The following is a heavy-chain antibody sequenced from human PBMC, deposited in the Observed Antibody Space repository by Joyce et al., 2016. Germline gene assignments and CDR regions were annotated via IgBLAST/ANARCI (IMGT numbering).Heavy chain of an antibody. J-gene: IGHJ4*02. CDR2: INTSNGNT. Sequence: QVQLVQSGAAVMQPGASLKISCKASGYTFTDYPLHWVRQAPGERLEWMGLINTSNGNTRYSQKFQGRVDITRDTSANTAYMELSSLRSGDTALYFCARVSYFSSGSQFDHWGQGTLVPVSS. D-gene: IGHD3-10*01. CDR1: GYTFTDYP. CDR3: ARVSYFSSGSQFDH. V-gene: IGHV1-3*04.